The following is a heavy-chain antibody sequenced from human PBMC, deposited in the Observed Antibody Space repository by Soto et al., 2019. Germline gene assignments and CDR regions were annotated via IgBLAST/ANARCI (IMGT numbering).Heavy chain of an antibody. J-gene: IGHJ6*02. D-gene: IGHD5-12*01. Sequence: QMQLVQSGPEVKKPGTSVKVSCKASGFTFTSSAVQWVRQARGQRLEWIGWIVVGSGNTNYAQKFQERVTITRDMSTSTAYMEVSSLRSEDTAVYYCAADPPYSGYDYAHYYYGMDVWGQGTTVTVSS. CDR2: IVVGSGNT. V-gene: IGHV1-58*01. CDR1: GFTFTSSA. CDR3: AADPPYSGYDYAHYYYGMDV.